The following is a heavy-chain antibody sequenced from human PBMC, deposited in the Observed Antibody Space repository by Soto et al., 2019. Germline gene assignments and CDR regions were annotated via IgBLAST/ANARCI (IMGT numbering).Heavy chain of an antibody. J-gene: IGHJ4*02. CDR3: AKGVSTIFGVVINPYFDY. V-gene: IGHV3-23*01. Sequence: GGSLRLSCAASGFTFSSYAMSWVRQAPGKGLEWVSAISGSGGSTYYADSVKGRFTISRDNSKNTLYLQMNSLRAEDTAVYYCAKGVSTIFGVVINPYFDYWGQGTLVTVSS. CDR1: GFTFSSYA. CDR2: ISGSGGST. D-gene: IGHD3-3*01.